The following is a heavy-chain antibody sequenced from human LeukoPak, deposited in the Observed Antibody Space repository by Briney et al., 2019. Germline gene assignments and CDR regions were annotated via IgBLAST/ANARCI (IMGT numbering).Heavy chain of an antibody. CDR1: GGTFNSYA. D-gene: IGHD5-24*01. J-gene: IGHJ4*02. Sequence: SVKVSCKASGGTFNSYAISWVRQAPGQGLEWMGGNIPIFGTANYAQKFQGRVTITADESTSTAYMELSSLRSEHTAVYYCARAGPSEMATINYWGQGTLVTVSS. CDR3: ARAGPSEMATINY. V-gene: IGHV1-69*13. CDR2: NIPIFGTA.